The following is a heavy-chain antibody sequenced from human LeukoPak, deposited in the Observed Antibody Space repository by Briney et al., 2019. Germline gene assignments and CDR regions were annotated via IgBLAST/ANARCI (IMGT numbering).Heavy chain of an antibody. CDR2: ISYDGSNK. Sequence: GGSLRLSCVASGFTFSSYGMHWVRQAPGKGLEWVAVISYDGSNKYYADSVKGRFTISRDNSKNTLYLQMNSLRAEDTAVYYCAKTRPLDSSSWSHGDYWGQGTLVTVSS. J-gene: IGHJ4*02. CDR1: GFTFSSYG. V-gene: IGHV3-30*18. CDR3: AKTRPLDSSSWSHGDY. D-gene: IGHD6-13*01.